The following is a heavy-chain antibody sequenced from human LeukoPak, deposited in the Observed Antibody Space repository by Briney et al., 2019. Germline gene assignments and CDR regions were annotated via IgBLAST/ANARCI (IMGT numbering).Heavy chain of an antibody. V-gene: IGHV3-74*01. CDR3: ARGAPSSGYYHGFRY. J-gene: IGHJ4*02. D-gene: IGHD3-22*01. CDR2: INTDGSST. Sequence: GGSLRLSCAASGFTFSSYWTHWVRQAPGKGLVWVSRINTDGSSTSYADSVKGRFTISRDNAKNTLYLQMNSLRAEDTAVFYCARGAPSSGYYHGFRYWGQGTLVTVSS. CDR1: GFTFSSYW.